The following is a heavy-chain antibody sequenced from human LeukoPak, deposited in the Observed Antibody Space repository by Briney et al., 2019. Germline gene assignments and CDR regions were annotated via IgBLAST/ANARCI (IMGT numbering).Heavy chain of an antibody. V-gene: IGHV1-2*02. Sequence: GASVKVSCKASGYTFTGYYMHWVRQAPGQGLEWMGWINPNSGGTNYAQKFQGRVTMTRDTSISTAYMELSRLRSDDTAVYYCARAQVVGTSWSLDYWGQGTLVTVSS. J-gene: IGHJ4*02. CDR1: GYTFTGYY. D-gene: IGHD2-2*01. CDR2: INPNSGGT. CDR3: ARAQVVGTSWSLDY.